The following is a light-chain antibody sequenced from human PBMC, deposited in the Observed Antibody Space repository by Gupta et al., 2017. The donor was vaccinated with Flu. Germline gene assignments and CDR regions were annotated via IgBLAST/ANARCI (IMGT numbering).Light chain of an antibody. V-gene: IGKV1D-12*01. Sequence: DIKMAQSASSVSASVGDRVTLTCRASQVISSWLVWYQQKPGKAPNLLIYAASNLQSGVPSRFSGSGSGTDFTLTISSLQPEDFAIYYCQQANSLPLTFGQGTRLEMK. CDR3: QQANSLPLT. J-gene: IGKJ5*01. CDR1: QVISSW. CDR2: AAS.